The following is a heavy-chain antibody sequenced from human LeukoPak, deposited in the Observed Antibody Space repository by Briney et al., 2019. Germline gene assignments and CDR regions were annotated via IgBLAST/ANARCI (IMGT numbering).Heavy chain of an antibody. CDR1: GYSFNSLL. V-gene: IGHV5-51*01. CDR3: ARHVDSSGWYGDFDY. CDR2: IYPGDSDT. D-gene: IGHD6-19*01. J-gene: IGHJ4*02. Sequence: GESLKISCKGPGYSFNSLLNDLDRQISGKGLGWIGIIYPGDSDTRYSPSFQGQVTTSADKSISTAYLQWSSLKASDTAMYYCARHVDSSGWYGDFDYWGQGTLVTVSS.